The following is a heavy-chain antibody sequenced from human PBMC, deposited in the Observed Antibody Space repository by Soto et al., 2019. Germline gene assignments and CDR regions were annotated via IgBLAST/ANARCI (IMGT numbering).Heavy chain of an antibody. Sequence: QVQLQESGPGLVKPSGTLSLTCAVSGGSISSSNWWSGVRQPPGKGLEWIGEIYHSGSTNYNPSLKSRVTMSVDKSKNQCSLKLSSVSDADTAVYYCARDRRIPYYYGMDVWGQGTTVTVSS. CDR3: ARDRRIPYYYGMDV. D-gene: IGHD2-21*01. CDR1: GGSISSSNW. V-gene: IGHV4-4*02. CDR2: IYHSGST. J-gene: IGHJ6*02.